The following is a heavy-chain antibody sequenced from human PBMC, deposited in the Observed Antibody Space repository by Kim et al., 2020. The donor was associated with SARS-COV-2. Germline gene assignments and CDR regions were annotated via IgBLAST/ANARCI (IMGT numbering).Heavy chain of an antibody. J-gene: IGHJ6*02. CDR1: GGTFSSYA. Sequence: SVKVSCKASGGTFSSYAISWVRQAPGQGLEWMGRIIPIFGTANYAQKFQGRVTITTDESTSTAYMELSSLRSEDTAVYYCAREAPATQCGSSWLDYYYGMDVWGQGTTVTVSS. CDR2: IIPIFGTA. V-gene: IGHV1-69*05. CDR3: AREAPATQCGSSWLDYYYGMDV. D-gene: IGHD6-13*01.